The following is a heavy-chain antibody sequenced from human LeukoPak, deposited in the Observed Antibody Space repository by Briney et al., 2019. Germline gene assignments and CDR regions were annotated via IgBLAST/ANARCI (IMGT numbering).Heavy chain of an antibody. J-gene: IGHJ4*02. V-gene: IGHV3-30*02. Sequence: PGGSLRLSCAASGFIFNTYVMHWVRQAPGKGLEWLAFIRYDGSNKNYADSVKGRFTISRDNTKNSLYLQMNSLRAEDTAVYYCARGGSGNWNAPFDYWGQGTLVTVSS. D-gene: IGHD1-1*01. CDR2: IRYDGSNK. CDR1: GFIFNTYV. CDR3: ARGGSGNWNAPFDY.